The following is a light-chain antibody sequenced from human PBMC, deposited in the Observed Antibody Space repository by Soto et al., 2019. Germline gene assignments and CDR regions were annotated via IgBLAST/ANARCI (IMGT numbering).Light chain of an antibody. Sequence: QSVLTQPPSVSAAPGQKVTISCSGSSSNIGNNYVSWYQHLPGAAPKLFIYDNTKRPSGIPDRFSGSKSGTSATLGITGLQTGDEAEYYCGTWDSSLGAVVFGGGTKVTVL. CDR3: GTWDSSLGAVV. J-gene: IGLJ2*01. CDR2: DNT. V-gene: IGLV1-51*01. CDR1: SSNIGNNY.